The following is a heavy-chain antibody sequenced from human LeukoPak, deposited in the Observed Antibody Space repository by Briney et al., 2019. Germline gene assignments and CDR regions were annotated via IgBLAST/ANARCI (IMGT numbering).Heavy chain of an antibody. Sequence: GGSLRLSCAASGFIFSTYTMSWVRQVPGKGLEWVSRISGSGETTYDADSVKGRFTISRDNSKDTLYLQMKSLRADDTAVYYCAKGRSNSGYSPFDYWGQGTLVTVSS. V-gene: IGHV3-23*01. J-gene: IGHJ4*02. D-gene: IGHD6-19*01. CDR3: AKGRSNSGYSPFDY. CDR1: GFIFSTYT. CDR2: ISGSGETT.